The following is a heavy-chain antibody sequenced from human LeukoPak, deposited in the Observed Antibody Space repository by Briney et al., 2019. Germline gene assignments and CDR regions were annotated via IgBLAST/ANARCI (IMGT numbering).Heavy chain of an antibody. J-gene: IGHJ4*02. CDR3: VSAAGITFDY. V-gene: IGHV3-15*01. Sequence: GSLRLSCAASGFTFSNAWMSWVRQAPGKGLEWVGRIKSKTDGGTTDYAAPVKGRFTISRDDSKNTLYLQMNSLKTEDTAVYYCVSAAGITFDYWGQGTLVTVSS. CDR2: IKSKTDGGTT. CDR1: GFTFSNAW. D-gene: IGHD6-13*01.